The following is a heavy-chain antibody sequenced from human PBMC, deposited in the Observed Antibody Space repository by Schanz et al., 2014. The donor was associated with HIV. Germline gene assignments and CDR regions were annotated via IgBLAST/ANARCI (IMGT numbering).Heavy chain of an antibody. D-gene: IGHD1-20*01. CDR2: IWYDGRNK. J-gene: IGHJ6*02. CDR3: ARGEAITYYYHYYGMDV. CDR1: GFTFSNDG. Sequence: VQLVESGGGVVQPGRSLRLSCLTSGFTFSNDGMHWVRQAPGKGLEWVAVIWYDGRNKYYADSVKGRFTISRDNSKKTLYLQMNSLRAEDTAVYYCARGEAITYYYHYYGMDVWGQGTTVTVSS. V-gene: IGHV3-33*01.